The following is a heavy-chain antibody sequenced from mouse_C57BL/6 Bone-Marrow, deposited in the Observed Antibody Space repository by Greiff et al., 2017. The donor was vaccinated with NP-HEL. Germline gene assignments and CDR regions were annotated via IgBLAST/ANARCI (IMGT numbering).Heavy chain of an antibody. D-gene: IGHD3-2*02. CDR1: GFTFTDYY. CDR3: AREGLRLPAWFAY. Sequence: VQLKESGPVLVKPGPSVKISCKASGFTFTDYYMHWVKQSHGKSLEWIGLVYPYNGGTSYNQKFKGKATLTVDTSSSTAYMELNSLTSEDSAVYYCAREGLRLPAWFAYWGQGTLVTVSA. J-gene: IGHJ3*01. CDR2: VYPYNGGT. V-gene: IGHV1-36*01.